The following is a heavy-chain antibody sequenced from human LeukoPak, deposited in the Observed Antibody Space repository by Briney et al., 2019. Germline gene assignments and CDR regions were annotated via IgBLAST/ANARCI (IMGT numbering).Heavy chain of an antibody. V-gene: IGHV1-2*02. CDR1: GYTFTGYY. CDR3: ARDADTYSSGWYPAGY. D-gene: IGHD6-19*01. Sequence: ASVKVSCKASGYTFTGYYMHWVRQAPGQGLEWMGWINPNSGGTNYAQKFQGRVTMTRDTSISTAYMELSRLRSDDTAVYYCARDADTYSSGWYPAGYWGQGTLVTVSS. J-gene: IGHJ4*02. CDR2: INPNSGGT.